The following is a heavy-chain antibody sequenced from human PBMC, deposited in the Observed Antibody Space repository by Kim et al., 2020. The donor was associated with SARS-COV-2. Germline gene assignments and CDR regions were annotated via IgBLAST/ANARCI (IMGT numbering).Heavy chain of an antibody. J-gene: IGHJ4*02. CDR2: INQDGSEV. Sequence: GGSLRLSCAATGLNFNSYWMTWVRQAPGTGLQWVASINQDGSEVNYVDSVRGRFTISRDSAPNSLSLQMNRLRVEDTALYYCTRGRDYADYWGQGTQVT. V-gene: IGHV3-7*03. CDR1: GLNFNSYW. CDR3: TRGRDYADY.